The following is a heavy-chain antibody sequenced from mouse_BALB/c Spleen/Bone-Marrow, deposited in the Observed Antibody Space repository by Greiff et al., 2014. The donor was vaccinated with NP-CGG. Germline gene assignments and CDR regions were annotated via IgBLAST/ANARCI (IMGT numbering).Heavy chain of an antibody. CDR1: GFNIKDTY. V-gene: IGHV14-3*02. D-gene: IGHD2-3*01. CDR3: AHDAPFAY. J-gene: IGHJ3*01. Sequence: DVKLVESGAELVKPGASVKLSCTTSGFNIKDTYIHWVKQRPEQGLEWIGRIDPANGNTKYDPEFQGKATITADTSSNTAHLHLSSLTSEDTAVYSCAHDAPFAYWGQGTLVTVSA. CDR2: IDPANGNT.